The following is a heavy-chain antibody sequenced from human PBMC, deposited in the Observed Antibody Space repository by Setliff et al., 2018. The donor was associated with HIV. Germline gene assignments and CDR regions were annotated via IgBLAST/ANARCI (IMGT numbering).Heavy chain of an antibody. V-gene: IGHV3-15*05. CDR1: GFTFKNAW. J-gene: IGHJ4*02. CDR3: TTLYSGSN. D-gene: IGHD1-26*01. Sequence: GGSLRLSCTTSGFTFKNAWMSWVRQAPGKGLAWVGRIKNKTDGGTADYAAPVKGRFTISRDDSKNTVYLQMDSLKSEDTAVYFCTTLYSGSNWGQGTLVTVSS. CDR2: IKNKTDGGTA.